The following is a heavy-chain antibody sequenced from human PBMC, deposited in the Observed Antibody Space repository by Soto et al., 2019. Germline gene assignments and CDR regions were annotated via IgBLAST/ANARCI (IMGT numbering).Heavy chain of an antibody. J-gene: IGHJ6*02. CDR1: GGTFSSYA. V-gene: IGHV1-69*13. CDR3: AREEEQWLVRGYGMDV. CDR2: IIPIFGTA. Sequence: SVKVSCKASGGTFSSYAISWVRQAPGQGLEWMGGIIPIFGTANYAQKFQGRVTITADESTSTAYMELSSLRSEDTAVYYCAREEEQWLVRGYGMDVWGQGTTVTVSS. D-gene: IGHD6-19*01.